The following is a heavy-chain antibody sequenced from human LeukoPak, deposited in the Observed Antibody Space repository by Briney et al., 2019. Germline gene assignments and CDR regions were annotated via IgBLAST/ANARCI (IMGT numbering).Heavy chain of an antibody. CDR3: AKAPVTSCRGAFCYPFDY. J-gene: IGHJ4*02. CDR2: INPKSGGT. CDR1: GYTFTGYY. V-gene: IGHV1-2*02. D-gene: IGHD2-15*01. Sequence: ASVKVSCKASGYTFTGYYMHWVRQAPGQGLEWMGWINPKSGGTNEAQKFHDRVTMTRDTSIRTAYMEVSRLRSDDAAVYYCAKAPVTSCRGAFCYPFDYWGQGTLVTVSS.